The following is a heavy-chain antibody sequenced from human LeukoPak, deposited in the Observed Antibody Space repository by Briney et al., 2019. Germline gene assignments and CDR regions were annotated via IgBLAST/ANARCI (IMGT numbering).Heavy chain of an antibody. Sequence: GGSLRLSCAASGLTVSSNYMSWVRQAPGKGLEWVSVIYSGGSTYYADSVKGRFTISRDNSKNTVYLKMNSLRAEDTAVYYCARYYYDSSGYPYYFDYWGQGTLVTVSS. CDR2: IYSGGST. CDR1: GLTVSSNY. J-gene: IGHJ4*02. D-gene: IGHD3-22*01. CDR3: ARYYYDSSGYPYYFDY. V-gene: IGHV3-53*01.